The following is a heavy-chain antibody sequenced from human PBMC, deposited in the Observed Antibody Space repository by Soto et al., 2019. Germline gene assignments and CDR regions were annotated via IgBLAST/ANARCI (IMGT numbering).Heavy chain of an antibody. J-gene: IGHJ6*02. D-gene: IGHD3-10*01. Sequence: ASETLSLTCAVYGGSFSGYYWSWIRQPPGKGLEWIGEINHSGSTNYNPSLKSRVTISVDTSKNQFSLKLSSVTAADTAVYYCARGRVTYYYGSGKYYGMDVWGQGTTVTVSS. CDR1: GGSFSGYY. CDR2: INHSGST. V-gene: IGHV4-34*01. CDR3: ARGRVTYYYGSGKYYGMDV.